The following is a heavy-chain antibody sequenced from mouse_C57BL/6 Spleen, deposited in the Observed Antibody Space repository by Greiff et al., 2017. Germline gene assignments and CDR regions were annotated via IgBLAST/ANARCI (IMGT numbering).Heavy chain of an antibody. Sequence: VQLVESGAELARPGASVKMSCKASGYTFTSYTMHWVKQRPGQGLEWIGYINPSSGYTKYNQKFKDKATLTAEKSSSTAYMQLSSLTSEDSAVYYCARRDYYGSSWGYAMDYWGQGTSVTVSS. CDR3: ARRDYYGSSWGYAMDY. CDR2: INPSSGYT. J-gene: IGHJ4*01. V-gene: IGHV1-4*01. CDR1: GYTFTSYT. D-gene: IGHD1-1*01.